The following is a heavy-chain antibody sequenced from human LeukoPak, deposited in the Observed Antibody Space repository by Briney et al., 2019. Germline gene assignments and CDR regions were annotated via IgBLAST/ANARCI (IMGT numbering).Heavy chain of an antibody. CDR3: ARSHGVTTVTTDGFDP. CDR2: IIPIFGTA. CDR1: GGTFSSYA. Sequence: GASVKVSCKASGGTFSSYAISWVRQAPGQGLEWMGGIIPIFGTANYAQKFQGRVTITADESTSTAYMELSSLRSEDTAVYYCARSHGVTTVTTDGFDPWGQGTLVTVSS. D-gene: IGHD4-17*01. V-gene: IGHV1-69*13. J-gene: IGHJ5*02.